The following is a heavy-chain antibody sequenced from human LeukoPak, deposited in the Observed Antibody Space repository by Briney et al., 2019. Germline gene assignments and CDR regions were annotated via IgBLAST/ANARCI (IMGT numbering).Heavy chain of an antibody. CDR2: IFYTGST. D-gene: IGHD5-18*01. J-gene: IGHJ4*02. CDR1: GGSISPYY. CDR3: ARNGYTYGPFDY. V-gene: IGHV4-59*08. Sequence: PSETLSLTCTVSGGSISPYYWSWIRQPPGEGLEWIGYIFYTGSTNYNPSLTSRVTMSVDTSKNQFSLKLSSVTAADTAVYYCARNGYTYGPFDYWGQGTQVTVSS.